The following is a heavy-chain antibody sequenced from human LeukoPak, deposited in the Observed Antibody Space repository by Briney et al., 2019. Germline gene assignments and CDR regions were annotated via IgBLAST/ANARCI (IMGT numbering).Heavy chain of an antibody. Sequence: ASVTVSYKASGGTFSSYAISWVRQAPGQGLEWMGRIIPILGIANYAQKFQGRVTITADKSTSTAYMELSSLRSEDTAVYYCARAKVDIVATMAQRSYNWFDPWGRGTLVTVSS. V-gene: IGHV1-69*04. CDR3: ARAKVDIVATMAQRSYNWFDP. D-gene: IGHD5-12*01. CDR2: IIPILGIA. CDR1: GGTFSSYA. J-gene: IGHJ5*02.